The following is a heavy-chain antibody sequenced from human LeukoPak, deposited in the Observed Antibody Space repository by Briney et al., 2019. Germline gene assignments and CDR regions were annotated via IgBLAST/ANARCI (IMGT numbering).Heavy chain of an antibody. J-gene: IGHJ4*02. CDR3: AREDCTGGSCYLFDY. D-gene: IGHD2-15*01. CDR1: GYTFTSYY. V-gene: IGHV1-2*06. Sequence: ASVKVSCKASGYTFTSYYIHWVRQAPGQGLEWMGRINPNSGGTNYAQKFQGRVTMTRDTSITTAYMDLSRLRSDDTAVYYCAREDCTGGSCYLFDYWGQGTLVTVSS. CDR2: INPNSGGT.